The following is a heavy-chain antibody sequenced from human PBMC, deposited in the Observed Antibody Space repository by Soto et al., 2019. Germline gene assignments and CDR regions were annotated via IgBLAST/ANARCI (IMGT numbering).Heavy chain of an antibody. J-gene: IGHJ6*02. Sequence: GGSLRLSCAASGFTFSSYGMHWVRQAPGKGLEWVAVISYDGSNKYYADSVKGRFTISRDNSKNKLYLQMNSLRAEDTAVYYCAKDSTYYYGSGSYYNHYYGMDVWGQGTTVTVSS. CDR2: ISYDGSNK. CDR3: AKDSTYYYGSGSYYNHYYGMDV. CDR1: GFTFSSYG. D-gene: IGHD3-10*01. V-gene: IGHV3-30*18.